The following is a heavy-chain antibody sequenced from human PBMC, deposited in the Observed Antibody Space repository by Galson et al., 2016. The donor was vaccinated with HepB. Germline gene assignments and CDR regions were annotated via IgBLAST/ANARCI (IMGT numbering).Heavy chain of an antibody. CDR3: VGDRDGQRHMVHGEY. CDR2: DGSDK. Sequence: SLRLSCAASGFTFSNYGLHWVRQAPGKGLEWVSYDGSDKYYADSVKGRFTISRDNAKNSLFLQMNSLGDEDTAVYFCVGDRDGQRHMVHGEYWGRGTLVTVSS. CDR1: GFTFSNYG. D-gene: IGHD3-10*01. V-gene: IGHV3-30*03. J-gene: IGHJ4*02.